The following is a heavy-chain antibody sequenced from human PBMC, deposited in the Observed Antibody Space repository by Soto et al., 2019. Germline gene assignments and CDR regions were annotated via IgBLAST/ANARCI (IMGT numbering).Heavy chain of an antibody. CDR2: IYYSGST. J-gene: IGHJ6*02. CDR1: GGSISSGDYY. CDR3: ARLNNMGYSSSWYEYYYYGMDV. Sequence: QVQLQESGPGLVKPSQTLSLTCTVSGGSISSGDYYWSWIRQPPGKGLEWIGYIYYSGSTYYNPSLKSRVTISVDTSKNQFSLKLSSVTAADTAVYYCARLNNMGYSSSWYEYYYYGMDVWGQGTTVTVSS. V-gene: IGHV4-30-4*01. D-gene: IGHD6-13*01.